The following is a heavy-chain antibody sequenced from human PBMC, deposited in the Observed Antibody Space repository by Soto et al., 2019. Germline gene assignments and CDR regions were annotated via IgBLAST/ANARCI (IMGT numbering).Heavy chain of an antibody. V-gene: IGHV3-30*03. CDR2: ISHDGKRD. CDR1: GFTFSNYA. Sequence: QVQLVESGGGVVQPGTSLRLSCAASGFTFSNYALHWVRQAPGKGLEWVAAISHDGKRDYYTESVKGRFTISRDNSKNTLFIEMNGLRAHDTAVYSCARGQRYGDYSFYRALDIWGQGTMVTVSS. CDR3: ARGQRYGDYSFYRALDI. D-gene: IGHD4-17*01. J-gene: IGHJ3*02.